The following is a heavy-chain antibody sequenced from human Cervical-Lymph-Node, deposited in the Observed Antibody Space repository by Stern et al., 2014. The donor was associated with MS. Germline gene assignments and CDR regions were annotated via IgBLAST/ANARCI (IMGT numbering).Heavy chain of an antibody. Sequence: QVQLVQSGAEVKKPGSSVKVSCKASGDTFSTHAISWVRQAPGQGLERMGRIIPILDTTDYAQKFQGRLPIDAEESTSTAYMELSSLTPDDTAVYYCAREKSDCSGGSCFSSLDYWGQGTLVTVSS. CDR3: AREKSDCSGGSCFSSLDY. CDR2: IIPILDTT. J-gene: IGHJ4*02. V-gene: IGHV1-69*11. CDR1: GDTFSTHA. D-gene: IGHD2-15*01.